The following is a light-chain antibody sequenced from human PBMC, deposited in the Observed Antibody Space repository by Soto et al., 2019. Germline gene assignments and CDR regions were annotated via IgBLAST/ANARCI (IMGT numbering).Light chain of an antibody. CDR1: QSVSSN. CDR3: QQSKSWPGVT. J-gene: IGKJ3*01. Sequence: EIVMTQSPATLSVSPGERATLSCRASQSVSSNLAWYQKKSGQAPRLLIYGASTRATGIPARFSGNGSGTEFTLTFSSLQSEDFAVYYCQQSKSWPGVTFGPGTKVDVK. V-gene: IGKV3-15*01. CDR2: GAS.